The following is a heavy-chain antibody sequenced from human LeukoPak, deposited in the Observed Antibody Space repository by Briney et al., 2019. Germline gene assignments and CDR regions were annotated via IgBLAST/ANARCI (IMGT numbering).Heavy chain of an antibody. V-gene: IGHV1-2*02. CDR2: INPNSGGT. Sequence: ASVKVSCKASGYTFTGYYMHWARQAPGQGLEWMGWINPNSGGTNYAQKFQGRVTMTRDTSISTAYMELSRLRSDDTAVYYCASDFGYCSGGSCYSSFDIWGQGTMVTVSS. D-gene: IGHD2-15*01. J-gene: IGHJ3*02. CDR1: GYTFTGYY. CDR3: ASDFGYCSGGSCYSSFDI.